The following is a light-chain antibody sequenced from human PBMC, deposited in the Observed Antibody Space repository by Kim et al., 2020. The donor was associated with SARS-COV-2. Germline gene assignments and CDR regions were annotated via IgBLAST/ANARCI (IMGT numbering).Light chain of an antibody. CDR2: DVS. CDR3: SSYTSSRTWV. J-gene: IGLJ3*02. V-gene: IGLV2-14*04. Sequence: QSITISCTGTSSDVGGYNYVSWYQQHPGKAPKLMVYDVSQRPSGVSNRFSGSKSGNTASLTISGLQAEDEADYHCSSYTSSRTWVFGGGTQLTVL. CDR1: SSDVGGYNY.